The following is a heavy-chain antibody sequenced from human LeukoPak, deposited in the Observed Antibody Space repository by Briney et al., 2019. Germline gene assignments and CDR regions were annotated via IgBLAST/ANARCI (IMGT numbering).Heavy chain of an antibody. Sequence: PGGSLRLSCAASGFAFSNYAIHWVRQTPGKGLEWAALISYDGSDKNYADSVRGRYTISRDNSKSTLYLQMNNLETEDTALYYCVRDSTDYGDYHRSGTFNYWGRGSLVIVSS. CDR2: ISYDGSDK. J-gene: IGHJ4*02. CDR3: VRDSTDYGDYHRSGTFNY. V-gene: IGHV3-30*03. D-gene: IGHD4-17*01. CDR1: GFAFSNYA.